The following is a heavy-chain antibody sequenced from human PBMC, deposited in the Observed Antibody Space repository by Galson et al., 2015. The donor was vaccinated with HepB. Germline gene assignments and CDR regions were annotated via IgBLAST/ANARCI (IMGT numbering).Heavy chain of an antibody. J-gene: IGHJ4*02. Sequence: SVKVSCKASGYTFTSYYMHWVRQAPGQGLEWMGIINPSGGCTSYAQKFQGRVTMTRDTSTSTVYMELSSLRSEDTAVYYCARPSEMATIPYDYWGQGTLVTVSS. V-gene: IGHV1-46*03. CDR1: GYTFTSYY. D-gene: IGHD5-24*01. CDR3: ARPSEMATIPYDY. CDR2: INPSGGCT.